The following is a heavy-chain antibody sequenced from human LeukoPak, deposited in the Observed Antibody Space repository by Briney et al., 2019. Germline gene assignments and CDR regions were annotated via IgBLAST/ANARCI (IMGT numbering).Heavy chain of an antibody. CDR2: INHSGST. CDR3: ARSDTAMVRCDYYYGMDV. D-gene: IGHD5-18*01. V-gene: IGHV4-34*01. J-gene: IGHJ6*02. CDR1: GGSFSGYY. Sequence: SETLSLTCAVYGGSFSGYYWSWIRQPPGKGLEWIGEINHSGSTNYNPSLKSRVTISVDTSKNQFSLKLSSVTAADTAVYYCARSDTAMVRCDYYYGMDVWGQGTTVIVSS.